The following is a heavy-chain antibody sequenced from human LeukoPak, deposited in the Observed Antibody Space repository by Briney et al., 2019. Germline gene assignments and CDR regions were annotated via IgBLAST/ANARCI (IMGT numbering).Heavy chain of an antibody. V-gene: IGHV3-53*01. D-gene: IGHD4-17*01. CDR2: IYSDNT. J-gene: IGHJ4*02. CDR1: GFSLSSKS. Sequence: GGSLRHSCTLSGFSLSSKSMSWGRQAPGKGLEWGSFIYSDNTNYSDSLKGRFTISRDNSKNTLYLQMNSLRAEDTAVYYCAKGQRFYGYYYFDYWGEGTLITVSS. CDR3: AKGQRFYGYYYFDY.